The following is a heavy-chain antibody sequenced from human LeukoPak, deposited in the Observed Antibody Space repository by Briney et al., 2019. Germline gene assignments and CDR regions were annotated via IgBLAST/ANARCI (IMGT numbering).Heavy chain of an antibody. D-gene: IGHD5-12*01. V-gene: IGHV1-2*02. CDR2: INPNSGGT. J-gene: IGHJ4*02. CDR3: ARDALPYYSGYDDSVEGGG. Sequence: GASVKVSCKASGYTITGYYMHWVRQAPGQGLEWMGWINPNSGGTNYAQKFQGRVTVTRDTSISTAYMELSRLRSDDTAVYYCARDALPYYSGYDDSVEGGGWGQGTLVTVSS. CDR1: GYTITGYY.